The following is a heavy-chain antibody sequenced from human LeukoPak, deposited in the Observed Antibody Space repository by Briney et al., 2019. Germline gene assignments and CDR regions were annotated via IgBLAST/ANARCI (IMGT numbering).Heavy chain of an antibody. Sequence: PGESLQISCKGSGYSFNTYWIGWVRQLPGKGLEWMGIIYPGDSETRYSPSFQGQVTISADKSISTAYLQWSSLKASDTAMYYCARSTVTPDHYFYMDVWGKGTTVTVSS. V-gene: IGHV5-51*01. CDR2: IYPGDSET. D-gene: IGHD4-17*01. CDR3: ARSTVTPDHYFYMDV. J-gene: IGHJ6*03. CDR1: GYSFNTYW.